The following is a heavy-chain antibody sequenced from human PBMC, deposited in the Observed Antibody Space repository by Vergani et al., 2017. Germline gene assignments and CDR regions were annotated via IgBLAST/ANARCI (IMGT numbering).Heavy chain of an antibody. J-gene: IGHJ6*02. D-gene: IGHD6-19*01. CDR2: ISSSSSTI. V-gene: IGHV3-48*01. CDR3: ARGGPIAVAGTRKKYYYGMDV. Sequence: EVQLVESGGGLVQPGGSLRLSCAASGFTFSSYSMNWVRQAPGKGLEWVSSISSSSSTIYYADSVKGRFTISRDNAKNSLYLQMNSLRAEDTAVYYCARGGPIAVAGTRKKYYYGMDVWGQGTTVTVSS. CDR1: GFTFSSYS.